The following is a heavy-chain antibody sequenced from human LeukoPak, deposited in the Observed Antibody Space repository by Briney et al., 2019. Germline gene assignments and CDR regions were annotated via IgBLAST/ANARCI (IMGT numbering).Heavy chain of an antibody. V-gene: IGHV3-53*05. D-gene: IGHD3-3*02. CDR2: IYSGGRT. CDR3: AKDRGTIFDVLHIDFDP. CDR1: GFTVSSNY. J-gene: IGHJ5*02. Sequence: GGSLRLSCAASGFTVSSNYMTWVRQAPGKGLEWVSVIYSGGRTNHADSVKGRFTISRDNSERTVSLQMSSLTPDDTGVYYCAKDRGTIFDVLHIDFDPCGQRALVTASS.